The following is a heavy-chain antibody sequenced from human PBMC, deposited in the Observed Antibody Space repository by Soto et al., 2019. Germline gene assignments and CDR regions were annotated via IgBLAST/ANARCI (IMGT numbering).Heavy chain of an antibody. Sequence: PGGSLRLSCAASGFTFYTYAMNWVRQAPGKGLEWVSTIAYDGFNKHYADSVKGRFTVSRDNSKDTVDLQMNSLRAEDTAVYYCARNDFWSGYSVPGVAYYYGMDVWGQGTTVTVSS. CDR1: GFTFYTYA. CDR3: ARNDFWSGYSVPGVAYYYGMDV. CDR2: IAYDGFNK. D-gene: IGHD3-3*01. V-gene: IGHV3-23*01. J-gene: IGHJ6*02.